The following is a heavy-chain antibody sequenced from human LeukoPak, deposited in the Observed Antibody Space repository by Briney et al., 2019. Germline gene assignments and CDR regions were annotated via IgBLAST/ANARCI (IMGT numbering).Heavy chain of an antibody. Sequence: GGSLRLSCAASGFSFSRHWMSWVRHTPGKGLEWVANINQDGGTKYYRDFAKGRFTISRDNAKNSLYLQMNSLRAEDTAVYYCARYYVWGSYVGHDYWGQGTLVTVSS. CDR1: GFSFSRHW. J-gene: IGHJ4*02. CDR3: ARYYVWGSYVGHDY. V-gene: IGHV3-7*01. CDR2: INQDGGTK. D-gene: IGHD3-16*01.